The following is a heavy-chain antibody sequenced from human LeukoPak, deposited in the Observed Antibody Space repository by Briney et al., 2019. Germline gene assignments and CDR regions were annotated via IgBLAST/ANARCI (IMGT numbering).Heavy chain of an antibody. CDR2: IYYSGST. J-gene: IGHJ5*02. V-gene: IGHV4-59*01. CDR1: GGSISSYY. Sequence: TSETLSLTCTVSGGSISSYYWSWIRQPPGKGLEWIGYIYYSGSTNYNPSLKSRVTISVDTSKNQFSLKLSSVTAADTAVYYCASSSGGSYEDWFDPWGQGTLVTVSS. CDR3: ASSSGGSYEDWFDP. D-gene: IGHD1-26*01.